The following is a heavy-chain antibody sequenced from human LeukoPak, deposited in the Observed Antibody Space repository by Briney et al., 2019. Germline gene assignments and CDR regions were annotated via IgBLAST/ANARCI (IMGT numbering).Heavy chain of an antibody. CDR1: GHTFTSNG. J-gene: IGHJ4*02. V-gene: IGHV1-18*01. D-gene: IGHD4-11*01. CDR2: IGAYTGNT. CDR3: ARLNYRPIIKFFDY. Sequence: ASVKVSCKASGHTFTSNGISWLRQAPGQGLEWMGWIGAYTGNTNYAQKLQGRVTMTTDTSTSTAYMELRSLRSDDTAVYYCARLNYRPIIKFFDYWGQGTLVTVSS.